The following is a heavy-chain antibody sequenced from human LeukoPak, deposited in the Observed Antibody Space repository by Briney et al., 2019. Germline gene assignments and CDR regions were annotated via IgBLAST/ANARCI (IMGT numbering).Heavy chain of an antibody. CDR3: ARGGVPADLDDFDY. CDR2: INPSGGST. D-gene: IGHD2-2*01. CDR1: GYTFTSYY. J-gene: IGHJ4*02. V-gene: IGHV1-46*01. Sequence: ASVKVSCKASGYTFTSYYMHWVRQAPGQGLEWVGIINPSGGSTSYAQKFQGRVTMTRNTSISTAYMELSSLRSEDTAVYYCARGGVPADLDDFDYWGQGTLVTVSS.